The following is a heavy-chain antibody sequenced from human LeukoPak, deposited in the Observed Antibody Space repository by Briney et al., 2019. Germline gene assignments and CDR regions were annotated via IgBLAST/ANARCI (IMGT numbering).Heavy chain of an antibody. CDR1: GGSISSGGYS. CDR2: IYHSGST. CDR3: ARDVDTGCMDV. D-gene: IGHD5-18*01. J-gene: IGHJ6*02. Sequence: PSETLSLTCAVSGGSISSGGYSWSWIRQPPGKGLEWIGYIYHSGSTYYNPSLKSRVTISVDTSKNQFSLKLSSVTAADTAVYYCARDVDTGCMDVWGQGTTVTVSS. V-gene: IGHV4-30-2*01.